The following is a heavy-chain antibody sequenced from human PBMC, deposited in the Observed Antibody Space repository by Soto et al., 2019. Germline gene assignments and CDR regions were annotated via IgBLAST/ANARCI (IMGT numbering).Heavy chain of an antibody. Sequence: SETLSLTCTVSGGSISSYYWSWIRQPPGKGLEWIGYIYYSGSTNYNPSLKSRVTISVDTSKNQFSLKLRSVTAVDTAVYYCAGGGYYYVSGSYPSFDYWDQGTLVTVSS. V-gene: IGHV4-59*01. CDR3: AGGGYYYVSGSYPSFDY. D-gene: IGHD3-10*01. J-gene: IGHJ4*02. CDR2: IYYSGST. CDR1: GGSISSYY.